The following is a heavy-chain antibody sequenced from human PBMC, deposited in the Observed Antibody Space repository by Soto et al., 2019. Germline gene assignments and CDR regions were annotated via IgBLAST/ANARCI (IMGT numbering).Heavy chain of an antibody. CDR1: GFIFSDYG. CDR3: AKDVEITTSDHYYGMEV. D-gene: IGHD3-22*01. Sequence: QVQLVESGGGVVQPGRSLRLSCAVSGFIFSDYGMHWVRQAPGKGLEGVAGISYDGSNKYYADSVKGRFTISRDNSKNTLYLQVNSMRVEATAVYYCAKDVEITTSDHYYGMEVWGQGTTFTVSS. CDR2: ISYDGSNK. V-gene: IGHV3-30*18. J-gene: IGHJ6*02.